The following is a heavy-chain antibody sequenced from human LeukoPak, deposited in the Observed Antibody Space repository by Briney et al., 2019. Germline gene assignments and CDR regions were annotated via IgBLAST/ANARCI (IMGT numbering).Heavy chain of an antibody. J-gene: IGHJ6*02. Sequence: SQTLSLTCTVSGGSISSGDYYWSWIRQPPGKGLEWIGNIYYSGSTYYNPSLKGRVSISVDTSKNQFSLKLSSVTAADTAVYYCAREKTSNWKRAYYYYGMDVWGQGTTVTVSS. V-gene: IGHV4-30-4*08. CDR2: IYYSGST. CDR1: GGSISSGDYY. D-gene: IGHD1-20*01. CDR3: AREKTSNWKRAYYYYGMDV.